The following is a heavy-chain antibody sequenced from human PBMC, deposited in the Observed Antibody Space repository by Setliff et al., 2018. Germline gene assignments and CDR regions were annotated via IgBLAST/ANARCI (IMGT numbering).Heavy chain of an antibody. D-gene: IGHD2-2*01. V-gene: IGHV4-39*07. Sequence: PSETLSLTCSVSGGSISSSRYSWGWIRQTPGKGLEWIGSIYYSGSTYYNPSLESRVTISVDTSKNQVSLKLSSMTAADTAVYYCARGRPPLVGDYWGQGTLVTVSS. J-gene: IGHJ4*02. CDR3: ARGRPPLVGDY. CDR2: IYYSGST. CDR1: GGSISSSRYS.